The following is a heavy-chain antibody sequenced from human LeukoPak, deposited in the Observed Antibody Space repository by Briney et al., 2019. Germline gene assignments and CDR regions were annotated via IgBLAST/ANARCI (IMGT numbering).Heavy chain of an antibody. Sequence: GESLKISCKGSGYRFTSYWIGWVRQMPGKGLEWMGIIYPGDSDTIYSPSFQGQVTISADKSTSTANLQWSSLKASDTAMNYCARSGGNYYSIWGQGTMVTVSS. D-gene: IGHD1-26*01. CDR1: GYRFTSYW. CDR2: IYPGDSDT. V-gene: IGHV5-51*01. CDR3: ARSGGNYYSI. J-gene: IGHJ3*02.